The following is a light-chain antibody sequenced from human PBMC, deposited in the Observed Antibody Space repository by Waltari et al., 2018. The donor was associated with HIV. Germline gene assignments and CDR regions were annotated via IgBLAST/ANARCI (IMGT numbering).Light chain of an antibody. J-gene: IGLJ3*02. V-gene: IGLV2-11*01. CDR3: SSYAGSYIWV. CDR2: DVI. Sequence: QSALTQPRSVSGSPGQSVTISCTGTSNDVGAYDFVSWYQQHPGKAPRLMIFDVISRPSGVPDRFSGSKSGSTASLTISGLQAEDEADYYCSSYAGSYIWVFGGGTKLTVL. CDR1: SNDVGAYDF.